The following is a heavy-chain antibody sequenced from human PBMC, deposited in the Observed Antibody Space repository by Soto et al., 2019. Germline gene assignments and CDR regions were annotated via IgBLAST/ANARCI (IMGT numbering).Heavy chain of an antibody. CDR2: IDPSDSYT. V-gene: IGHV5-10-1*01. CDR3: ARGRSIRVLRYFDWAKDV. Sequence: PGESLKISCKGSGYSVTSYWISWVRQMPGKGLEWMGRIDPSDSYTNYSPSFQGHVTISADKSISTAYLQWSSLKASDTAMYYCARGRSIRVLRYFDWAKDVWGQGTTVTVSS. D-gene: IGHD3-9*01. J-gene: IGHJ6*02. CDR1: GYSVTSYW.